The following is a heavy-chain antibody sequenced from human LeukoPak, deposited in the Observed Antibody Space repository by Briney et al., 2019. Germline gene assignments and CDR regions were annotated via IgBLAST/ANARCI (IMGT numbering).Heavy chain of an antibody. CDR1: NDSINNYY. CDR3: ARKYNGYGGWIDY. Sequence: SETLSLACTVSNDSINNYYWIWIRRPPGKGLEWIGYIYYSGNTNYNPSLKSRVTISLDTPKNQFSLKLSSVTAADTAVYYCARKYNGYGGWIDYWAQGTLVTVSS. J-gene: IGHJ4*02. CDR2: IYYSGNT. D-gene: IGHD5-12*01. V-gene: IGHV4-59*01.